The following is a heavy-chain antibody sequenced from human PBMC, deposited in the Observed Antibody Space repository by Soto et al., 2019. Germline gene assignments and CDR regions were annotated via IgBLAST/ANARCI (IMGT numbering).Heavy chain of an antibody. Sequence: QVQLVQSGAEVKKPGASVKVSCKASGYTFTSYDINWVRQATGQGLEWMGWMNPNSGNTGYAQKFQGRVTMIRSTSINTAYMELSSLRSEDTAVYYCARGGYYYDSSAYYRPFDYWGQGTLVTVSS. J-gene: IGHJ4*02. CDR3: ARGGYYYDSSAYYRPFDY. CDR2: MNPNSGNT. CDR1: GYTFTSYD. D-gene: IGHD3-22*01. V-gene: IGHV1-8*01.